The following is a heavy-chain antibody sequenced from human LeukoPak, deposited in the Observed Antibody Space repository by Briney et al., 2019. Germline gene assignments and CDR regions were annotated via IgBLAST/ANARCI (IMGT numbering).Heavy chain of an antibody. CDR2: TIPIRNTL. V-gene: IGHV1-69*04. CDR1: GYTFTSYG. J-gene: IGHJ6*02. D-gene: IGHD6-13*01. CDR3: ATDRAEQQGVQLYYYFGMDV. Sequence: SVKVSCKASGYTFTSYGISWVRQAPGQGLEWMGRTIPIRNTLNYAQKFQGRLTITAETSTSTAYMDLSSLRSEDTAVYYCATDRAEQQGVQLYYYFGMDVWGQGTTVTVSS.